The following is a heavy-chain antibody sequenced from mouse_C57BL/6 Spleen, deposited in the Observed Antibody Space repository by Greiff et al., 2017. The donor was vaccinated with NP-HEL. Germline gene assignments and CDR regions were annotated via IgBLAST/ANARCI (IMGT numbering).Heavy chain of an antibody. J-gene: IGHJ3*01. V-gene: IGHV1-62-2*01. D-gene: IGHD2-2*01. CDR3: ASHEASVLWFAWLAY. CDR2: FYPGSGSI. CDR1: GYTFTEYT. Sequence: VQLQQSGAELVKPGASVKLSCKASGYTFTEYTIHWVKQRSGQGLAWIGWFYPGSGSIKYNEKFKDKATLTAAKSSSPVDMELSRLTSEDSAVYFCASHEASVLWFAWLAYWGQGALVTVAA.